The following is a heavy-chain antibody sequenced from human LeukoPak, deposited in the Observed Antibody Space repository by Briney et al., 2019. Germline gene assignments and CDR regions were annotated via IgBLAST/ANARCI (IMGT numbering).Heavy chain of an antibody. CDR1: GFTFSSYA. J-gene: IGHJ6*02. Sequence: GGSLRLSCAASGFTFSSYAMHWVRQASGKGLEWVGRIRSKANSYATAYAASVKGRFTISRDDSKNTAYLQMNSLKTEDTAVYYCTRLVVLRPGIAAAGQTTLAYGMDVWGQGTTVTVSS. CDR2: IRSKANSYAT. V-gene: IGHV3-73*01. D-gene: IGHD6-13*01. CDR3: TRLVVLRPGIAAAGQTTLAYGMDV.